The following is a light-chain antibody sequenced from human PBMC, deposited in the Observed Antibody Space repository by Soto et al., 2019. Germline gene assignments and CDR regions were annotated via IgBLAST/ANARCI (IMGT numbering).Light chain of an antibody. CDR2: GNS. CDR1: SSNIGSNT. CDR3: QSYDSSLSAL. V-gene: IGLV1-40*01. Sequence: QSVLTQSPSASGTPGQRVTISCSGSSSNIGSNTVNWYQQLPGTAPKLLIYGNSNRPSGVPDRFSGSKSGTSASLAITGLQAEDEADYYCQSYDSSLSALFGGGTKLTVL. J-gene: IGLJ2*01.